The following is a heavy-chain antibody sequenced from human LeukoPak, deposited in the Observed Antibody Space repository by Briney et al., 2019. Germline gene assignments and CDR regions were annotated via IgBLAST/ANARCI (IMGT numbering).Heavy chain of an antibody. Sequence: SETLSLTCTVSGYSFRSGFYWGWIRQPPGKGLEWIGSIYHSGGSYYNPSLKSRVTISVDMARNQFSLKLTSVTAADMAVYYCATAVVAAPGPFDYWGQGTLVTVSS. CDR3: ATAVVAAPGPFDY. J-gene: IGHJ4*02. V-gene: IGHV4-38-2*02. CDR1: GYSFRSGFY. CDR2: IYHSGGS. D-gene: IGHD2-15*01.